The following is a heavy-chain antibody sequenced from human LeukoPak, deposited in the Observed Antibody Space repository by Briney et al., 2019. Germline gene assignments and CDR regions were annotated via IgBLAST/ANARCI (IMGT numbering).Heavy chain of an antibody. V-gene: IGHV3-48*03. D-gene: IGHD2-15*01. CDR1: GFTFSSYG. CDR2: ISSSSSK. Sequence: GGSLRLSCAASGFTFSSYGMWWVRQAPGKGLEWVSYISSSSSKYYADSVKGRFTISRDNAKNSLCLQMNSLSVEDTAVYHCGVSGGSSPGYWGQGTLVTVSS. CDR3: GVSGGSSPGY. J-gene: IGHJ4*02.